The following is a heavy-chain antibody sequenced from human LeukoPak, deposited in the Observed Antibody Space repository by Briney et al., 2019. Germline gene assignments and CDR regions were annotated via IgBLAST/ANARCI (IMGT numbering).Heavy chain of an antibody. Sequence: GGSLRLSCAASGFTISSYVMSWVRQAPEKGLEWVSSISDSGGNTYYADSAKGRFTISRDNFKNTLYLQMNSLRVEDTAIYYCAKDGAQVGVTFDYWGQGTLVTVSS. CDR3: AKDGAQVGVTFDY. V-gene: IGHV3-23*01. CDR1: GFTISSYV. D-gene: IGHD1-26*01. J-gene: IGHJ4*02. CDR2: ISDSGGNT.